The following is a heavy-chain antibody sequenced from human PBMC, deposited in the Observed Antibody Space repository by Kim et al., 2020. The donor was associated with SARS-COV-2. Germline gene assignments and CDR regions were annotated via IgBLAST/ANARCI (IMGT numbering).Heavy chain of an antibody. V-gene: IGHV1-2*02. CDR3: ARDSYRGEWLVREAVVY. J-gene: IGHJ4*02. CDR1: GYTFTGYY. D-gene: IGHD6-19*01. Sequence: ASVKVSCKASGYTFTGYYMHWVRQAPGQGLEWMGWLNPNSGGTNYAQKFQGRVTMNRDTSISTAYMELSRLRSDDTAVYYCARDSYRGEWLVREAVVYWGQGTLVTVSS. CDR2: LNPNSGGT.